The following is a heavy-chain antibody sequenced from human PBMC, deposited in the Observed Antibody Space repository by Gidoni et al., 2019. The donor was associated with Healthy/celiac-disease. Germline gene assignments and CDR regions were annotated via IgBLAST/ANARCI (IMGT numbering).Heavy chain of an antibody. CDR1: GYTFTSYD. J-gene: IGHJ6*02. CDR2: MNPNSGNT. Sequence: QVQLVQSGAEVKKPGASVKVSCTASGYTFTSYDIKWVRQATGQGLEWMGWMNPNSGNTGYAQKFQGRVTMTRNTSISTAYMELSSLRSEDTAVYYCASQRRVLNYYYYGMDVWGQGTTVTVSS. V-gene: IGHV1-8*01. CDR3: ASQRRVLNYYYYGMDV.